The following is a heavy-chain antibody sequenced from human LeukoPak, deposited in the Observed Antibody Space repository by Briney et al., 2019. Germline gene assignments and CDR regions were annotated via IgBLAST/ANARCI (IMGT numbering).Heavy chain of an antibody. Sequence: GGALRLSCAASGFTFSDYYMSWIRQAPGKGLEWVSYISSSSSYTNYGDSVKGRFTISRDNAKNSLYLQMNSLRAEDTAVYYCARGEGVTNYWGQGTLVTVSS. V-gene: IGHV3-11*06. CDR2: ISSSSSYT. D-gene: IGHD5-18*01. CDR3: ARGEGVTNY. CDR1: GFTFSDYY. J-gene: IGHJ4*02.